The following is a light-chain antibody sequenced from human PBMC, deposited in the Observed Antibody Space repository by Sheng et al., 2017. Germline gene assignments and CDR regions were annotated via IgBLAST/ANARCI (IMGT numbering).Light chain of an antibody. CDR1: EGVSSY. Sequence: AIRITQSPSSLSVSTGDRVTITCRASEGVSSYLAWYQQKPGKTPKLLIYAASTLQTGVPSRFSGSGSGTDFTLTISCLQSEDFATYYCQQYHTYPFTFGPGTTVDI. V-gene: IGKV1-8*01. CDR3: QQYHTYPFT. CDR2: AAS. J-gene: IGKJ3*01.